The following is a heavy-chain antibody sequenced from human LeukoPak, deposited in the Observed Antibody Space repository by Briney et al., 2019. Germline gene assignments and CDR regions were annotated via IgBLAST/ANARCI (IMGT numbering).Heavy chain of an antibody. J-gene: IGHJ6*02. CDR1: GYTFTGYY. Sequence: GAPVKVSCKASGYTFTGYYMHWVRQAPGQGLEWMGRINPNSGGTNYAQEFQGRVTMTRDTSISTAYMELSRLRSDDTAVYYCAREVLPAAIWDYYGMDVWGQGTTVTVSS. CDR2: INPNSGGT. CDR3: AREVLPAAIWDYYGMDV. D-gene: IGHD2-2*01. V-gene: IGHV1-2*06.